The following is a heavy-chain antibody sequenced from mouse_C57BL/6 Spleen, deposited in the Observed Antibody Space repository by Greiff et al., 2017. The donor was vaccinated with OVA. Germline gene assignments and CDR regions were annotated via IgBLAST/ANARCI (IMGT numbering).Heavy chain of an antibody. V-gene: IGHV1-81*01. CDR2: IYPRSGNT. J-gene: IGHJ3*01. CDR1: GYTFTSYG. Sequence: VKLMESGAELARPGASVKLSCKASGYTFTSYGISWVKQRTGQGLEWIGEIYPRSGNTYYNEKFKGKATLTADKSSSTAYMELRSLTSEDSAVYFCARLESKKFAYWGQGTLVTVSA. CDR3: ARLESKKFAY. D-gene: IGHD2-5*01.